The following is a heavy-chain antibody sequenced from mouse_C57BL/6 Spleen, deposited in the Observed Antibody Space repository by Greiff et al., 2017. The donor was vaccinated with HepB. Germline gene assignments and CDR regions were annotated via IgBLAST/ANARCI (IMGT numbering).Heavy chain of an antibody. Sequence: VQLQQSGPELVKPGASVKMSCKASGYTFPDYNMHWVKQSHGKSLEWIGYINPNNGGTSYNQKFQGKATLTVNKSSSTAYMELRSLTSEDSAVYYCARDYGSSYPYYFDYWGQGTTLTVSS. CDR3: ARDYGSSYPYYFDY. CDR1: GYTFPDYN. J-gene: IGHJ2*01. V-gene: IGHV1-22*01. CDR2: INPNNGGT. D-gene: IGHD1-1*01.